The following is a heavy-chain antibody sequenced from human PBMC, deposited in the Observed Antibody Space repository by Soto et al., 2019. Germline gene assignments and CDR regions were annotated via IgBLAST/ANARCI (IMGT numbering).Heavy chain of an antibody. J-gene: IGHJ3*02. CDR1: GYTFTSYD. CDR3: ARGTTTVIQGGAFDI. D-gene: IGHD4-17*01. Sequence: GASVKVSCKASGYTFTSYDINWVRQATGQGPEWMGWMNPNSGNTGYAQKFQGRVTMTRNTSISTAYMELSSLRSEDTAVYYCARGTTTVIQGGAFDIWGQGTMVTVSS. V-gene: IGHV1-8*01. CDR2: MNPNSGNT.